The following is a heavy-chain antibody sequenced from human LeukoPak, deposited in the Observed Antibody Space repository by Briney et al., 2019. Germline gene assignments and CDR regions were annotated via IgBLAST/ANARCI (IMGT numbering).Heavy chain of an antibody. D-gene: IGHD1-26*01. Sequence: PSETLSLTCTLSGYSISSGYYWGWIRQPPGKGLEWIASMFHSGSTYYNPSLKSRVTISVDTSKNQFSLKLSSVTAADTAVYYCARLFGIRGSLYYYYYMDVWGKGTTVTISS. CDR3: ARLFGIRGSLYYYYYMDV. J-gene: IGHJ6*03. V-gene: IGHV4-38-2*02. CDR1: GYSISSGYY. CDR2: MFHSGST.